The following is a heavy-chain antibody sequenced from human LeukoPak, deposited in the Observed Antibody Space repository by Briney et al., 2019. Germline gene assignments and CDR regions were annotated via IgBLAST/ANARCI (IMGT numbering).Heavy chain of an antibody. D-gene: IGHD3-10*01. CDR2: IYYSGST. V-gene: IGHV4-31*03. J-gene: IGHJ1*01. CDR1: GGSISSGGYY. Sequence: SQTLSLTCTVSGGSISSGGYYWSWIRQHPGKGLEWIGYIYYSGSTYYNPSLKSRVTISVDTSKNQFSLKLSSVTAADTAVYYCARNPTPRHGSGSYYPGDFQHWGQGTLVTVSS. CDR3: ARNPTPRHGSGSYYPGDFQH.